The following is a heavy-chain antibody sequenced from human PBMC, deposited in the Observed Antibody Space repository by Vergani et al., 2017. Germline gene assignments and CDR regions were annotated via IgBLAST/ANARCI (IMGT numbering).Heavy chain of an antibody. CDR1: GFTFSSSA. D-gene: IGHD2-2*01. V-gene: IGHV3-23*01. CDR2: ISGSGGST. CDR3: ARDIRRYCSSTSCWVPMDV. Sequence: EVQLLESGGGLVQPGGSLRLSCAASGFTFSSSAMSWVRQAPGKGLEWVSAISGSGGSTYYADSVKGRFTISRDNSKNTLYLQMNSLRAEDTAVYYCARDIRRYCSSTSCWVPMDVWGKGTTVTVSS. J-gene: IGHJ6*04.